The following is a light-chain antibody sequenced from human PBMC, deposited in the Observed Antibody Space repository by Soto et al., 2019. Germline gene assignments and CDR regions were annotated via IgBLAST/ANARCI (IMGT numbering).Light chain of an antibody. J-gene: IGKJ1*01. CDR1: QSVSSSF. V-gene: IGKV3-20*01. CDR2: GAS. Sequence: EIELTQSPGTLSLSPGERATLSCRASQSVSSSFLAWYQQKPGQAPRLRIYGASNRATGIPDTFSGSRSGTDFTLTISRLEPEDFAVYSCQQYVTSPWAFGQGTEVSIE. CDR3: QQYVTSPWA.